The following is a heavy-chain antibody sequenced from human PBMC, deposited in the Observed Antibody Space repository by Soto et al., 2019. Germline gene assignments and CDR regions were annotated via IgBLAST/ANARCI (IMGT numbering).Heavy chain of an antibody. CDR3: AKMTSSSWYSYYYYYGMDV. Sequence: LRLSCAASGFTFSSYGMHWVRQAPGKGLEWVAVISYDGSNKYYADSVKGRFTISRDNSKNTLYLQMNSLRAEDTAVYYCAKMTSSSWYSYYYYYGMDVWGQGTTVTVSS. V-gene: IGHV3-30*18. J-gene: IGHJ6*02. CDR2: ISYDGSNK. CDR1: GFTFSSYG. D-gene: IGHD6-13*01.